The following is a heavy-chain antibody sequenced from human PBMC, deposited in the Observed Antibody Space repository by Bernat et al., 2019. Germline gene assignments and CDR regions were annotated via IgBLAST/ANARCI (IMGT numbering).Heavy chain of an antibody. D-gene: IGHD2-2*01. J-gene: IGHJ3*02. Sequence: QVQLVQSGAEVKKPGSSVKVSCKASGGTFSSYAISWVRQAPGQGLEWMGGIIPIFGTAYYAQKFQGRVTITADKSTSTAYMELSSLRSEDTAVYYCARGGYCSSTSCYFYAFDIWGQGTMVTVSS. V-gene: IGHV1-69*06. CDR2: IIPIFGTA. CDR3: ARGGYCSSTSCYFYAFDI. CDR1: GGTFSSYA.